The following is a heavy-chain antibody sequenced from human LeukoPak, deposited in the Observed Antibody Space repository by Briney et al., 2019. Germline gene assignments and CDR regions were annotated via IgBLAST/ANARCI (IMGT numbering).Heavy chain of an antibody. Sequence: GGSLRLSCAASGFTFSSYGMSWVRQAPGKGLEWVAVISYDGSNKYYADSVKGRFTISRDNSKNTLYLQMNSLRAEDTAVYYCARGRSWYLGDFDYWGQGTLVTVSS. V-gene: IGHV3-30*03. CDR3: ARGRSWYLGDFDY. CDR1: GFTFSSYG. CDR2: ISYDGSNK. D-gene: IGHD6-13*01. J-gene: IGHJ4*02.